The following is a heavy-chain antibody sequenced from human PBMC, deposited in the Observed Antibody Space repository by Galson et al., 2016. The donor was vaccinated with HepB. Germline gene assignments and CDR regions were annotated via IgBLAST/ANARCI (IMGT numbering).Heavy chain of an antibody. CDR2: VSFDGEET. CDR1: GFSFSPYA. Sequence: SLRLSCAASGFSFSPYAMHWVRQAPGKGLEWVAVVSFDGEETYYPDSVKGRFTISRDNSRNTLNLQMNNLRPEDTAVYYGARAPYNWNYVYFDYWGQGTLVTVSS. J-gene: IGHJ4*02. V-gene: IGHV3-30*03. D-gene: IGHD1-7*01. CDR3: ARAPYNWNYVYFDY.